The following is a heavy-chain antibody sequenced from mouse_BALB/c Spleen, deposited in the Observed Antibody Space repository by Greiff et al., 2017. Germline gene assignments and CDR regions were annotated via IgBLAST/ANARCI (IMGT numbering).Heavy chain of an antibody. Sequence: EVMLVESGGGLVQPGGSRKLSCAASGFTFSSFGMHWVRQAPEKGLEWVAYISSGSSTIYYADTVKGRFTISRDNPKNTLFLQMTSLRSEDTAMYYCARMDYYGSSFPFAYWGQGTLVTVSA. CDR2: ISSGSSTI. CDR1: GFTFSSFG. J-gene: IGHJ3*01. V-gene: IGHV5-17*02. CDR3: ARMDYYGSSFPFAY. D-gene: IGHD1-1*01.